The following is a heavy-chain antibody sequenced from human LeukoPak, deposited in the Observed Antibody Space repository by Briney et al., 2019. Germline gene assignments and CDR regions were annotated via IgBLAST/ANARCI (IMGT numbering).Heavy chain of an antibody. CDR1: GGSISSYY. CDR2: IYTSGST. V-gene: IGHV4-4*09. D-gene: IGHD6-13*01. Sequence: SETLSLTCTVSGGSISSYYWSWIRQPPGKGLEWIGYIYTSGSTNYTPSLKSRVTISVDTSKSQFSLKLSSVTAADTAVYYCARFGSSSWDYYYMDVWGKGTTVTVSS. CDR3: ARFGSSSWDYYYMDV. J-gene: IGHJ6*03.